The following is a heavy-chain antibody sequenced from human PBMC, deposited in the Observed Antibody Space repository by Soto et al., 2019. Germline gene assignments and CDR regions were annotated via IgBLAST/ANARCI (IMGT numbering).Heavy chain of an antibody. CDR3: ETSITMIVVDLNAFDI. Sequence: EVQLLESGGGLVQPGGSLRLSCAASGFTFSSYAMSWVRQAPGKGLEWVSAISGSGGSTYYADSVKGRFTISRDNSKNTLYLQMNSLRAEDTAVYYCETSITMIVVDLNAFDIWGQGTMVTVSS. CDR2: ISGSGGST. CDR1: GFTFSSYA. J-gene: IGHJ3*02. V-gene: IGHV3-23*01. D-gene: IGHD3-22*01.